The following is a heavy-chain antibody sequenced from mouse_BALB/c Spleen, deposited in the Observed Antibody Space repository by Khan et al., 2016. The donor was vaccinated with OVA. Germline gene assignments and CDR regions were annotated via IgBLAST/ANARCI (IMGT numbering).Heavy chain of an antibody. CDR3: ARRGLRWDFDY. CDR1: GYTFINYW. D-gene: IGHD1-1*01. CDR2: INPSTGYT. J-gene: IGHJ2*01. V-gene: IGHV1-7*01. Sequence: LQESGAELAKPGASVKMSCKASGYTFINYWMPWVKQRPGQGLEWIGYINPSTGYTEYNQKFKDKATLTADKSSSTAYMQLSSLTSEDSAVYYCARRGLRWDFDYWGQGTTLTVSS.